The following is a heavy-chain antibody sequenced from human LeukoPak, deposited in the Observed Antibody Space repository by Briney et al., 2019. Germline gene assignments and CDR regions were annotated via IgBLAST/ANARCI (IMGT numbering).Heavy chain of an antibody. Sequence: ASETLSLTCAVYGGSFSGYYWSWIRQPPGKGLEWIGEINHSGSTNYNPSLKSRVTISVDTSKNQFSLKLSSVTAADTAVYYCAREYGQLWFRGYYYYGMDVWGQGTTVTVSS. CDR3: AREYGQLWFRGYYYYGMDV. V-gene: IGHV4-34*01. D-gene: IGHD5-18*01. J-gene: IGHJ6*02. CDR1: GGSFSGYY. CDR2: INHSGST.